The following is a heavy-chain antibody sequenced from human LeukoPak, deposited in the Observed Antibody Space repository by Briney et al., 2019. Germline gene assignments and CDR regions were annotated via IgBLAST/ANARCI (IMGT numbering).Heavy chain of an antibody. Sequence: SETLSLTCAVYGGSFSGYYWSWIRQPPGKGLEWIGEINHSGSTNYNPSLKSRVTISVDTSKNQFSLKLSSVTAADTAVYYCATRVDCSSTSCSGGYYFDYWGQGTLVTVSS. V-gene: IGHV4-34*01. J-gene: IGHJ4*02. CDR1: GGSFSGYY. CDR3: ATRVDCSSTSCSGGYYFDY. D-gene: IGHD2-2*01. CDR2: INHSGST.